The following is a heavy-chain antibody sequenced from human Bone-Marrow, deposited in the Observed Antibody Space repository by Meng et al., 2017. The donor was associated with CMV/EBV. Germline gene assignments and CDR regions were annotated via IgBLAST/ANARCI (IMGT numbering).Heavy chain of an antibody. J-gene: IGHJ4*02. V-gene: IGHV3-30*02. CDR3: AKDLFPYQMTGFGMDY. D-gene: IGHD2-2*01. CDR2: TRDDGSNQ. Sequence: GGSLRLSCAASAFTFRTYGMHWVRQAPGKGLEWVAYTRDDGSNQHYADSVKGRFTISRDNSKNTLYLQVTSLRAEDTAVYYCAKDLFPYQMTGFGMDYWGQGTLVTVSS. CDR1: AFTFRTYG.